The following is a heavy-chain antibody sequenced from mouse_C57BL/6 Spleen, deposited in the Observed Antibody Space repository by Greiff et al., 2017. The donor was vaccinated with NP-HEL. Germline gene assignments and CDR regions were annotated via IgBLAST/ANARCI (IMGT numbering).Heavy chain of an antibody. J-gene: IGHJ4*01. D-gene: IGHD1-1*02. CDR1: GFTFSSYG. CDR3: AGGSGGYAMDY. CDR2: ISSGGSYT. Sequence: EVQVVESGGDLVKPGGSLKLSCAASGFTFSSYGMSWVRQTPDKRLEWVATISSGGSYTYYPDSVKGRFTIPRDNAKNTLYLQMSSLKSEDTAMYYCAGGSGGYAMDYWGQGTSVTVSA. V-gene: IGHV5-6*01.